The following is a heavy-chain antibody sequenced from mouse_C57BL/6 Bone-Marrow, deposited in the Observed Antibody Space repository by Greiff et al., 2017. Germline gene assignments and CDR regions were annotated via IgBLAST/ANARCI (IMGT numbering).Heavy chain of an antibody. Sequence: LVESGAELVKPGASVKLSCKASGYTFTEYTIHWVQQRSGQGLEWIGWFYPGSGSIKYNEKFKDKGTLTADKSSSTVYMELRRLTSEDSAVYFCARHEDKDYKAWFAYWGQGTLVTVSA. D-gene: IGHD2-4*01. CDR3: ARHEDKDYKAWFAY. CDR2: FYPGSGSI. V-gene: IGHV1-62-2*01. CDR1: GYTFTEYT. J-gene: IGHJ3*01.